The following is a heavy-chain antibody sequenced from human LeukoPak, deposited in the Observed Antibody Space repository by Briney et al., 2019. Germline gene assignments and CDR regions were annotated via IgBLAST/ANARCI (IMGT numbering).Heavy chain of an antibody. CDR3: ARDRGYSSYDY. J-gene: IGHJ4*02. V-gene: IGHV3-7*01. D-gene: IGHD6-19*01. CDR2: INPDGSGK. Sequence: GGSLRLSCVASEFMFSTSWMNWVRQAPGKGLEWVAAINPDGSGKYFVDSVRGRFTISRDDAENSLYLQMNSLRVEDTAVYYCARDRGYSSYDYWGQGTMVTVSS. CDR1: EFMFSTSW.